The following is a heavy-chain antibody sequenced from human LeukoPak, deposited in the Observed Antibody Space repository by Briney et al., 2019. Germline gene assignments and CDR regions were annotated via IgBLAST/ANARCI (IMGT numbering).Heavy chain of an antibody. CDR3: ARFERDCSSTSCYIGDYYYYYMDV. CDR1: GYTFTGYY. J-gene: IGHJ6*03. V-gene: IGHV1-2*02. CDR2: INPNSGGT. D-gene: IGHD2-2*02. Sequence: ASVKVSCKASGYTFTGYYMHWVRQAPGQGLEWMGWINPNSGGTNYAQKFQGRVTMTRDTSISTAYMELSGLRSDDTAVYYCARFERDCSSTSCYIGDYYYYYMDVWGKGTTVTVSS.